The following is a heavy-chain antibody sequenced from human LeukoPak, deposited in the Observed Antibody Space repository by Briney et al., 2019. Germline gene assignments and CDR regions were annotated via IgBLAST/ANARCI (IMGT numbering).Heavy chain of an antibody. CDR2: IIPIFGTA. CDR3: ARDSPGIAVAGVLGY. D-gene: IGHD6-19*01. V-gene: IGHV1-69*05. Sequence: ASVKVSCKASGGTFISYAISWVRQAPGQGLEWMGGIIPIFGTANYAQKFQGRVTITTDESTSTAYMELSSLRSEDTAVYYCARDSPGIAVAGVLGYWGQGTLVTVSS. CDR1: GGTFISYA. J-gene: IGHJ4*02.